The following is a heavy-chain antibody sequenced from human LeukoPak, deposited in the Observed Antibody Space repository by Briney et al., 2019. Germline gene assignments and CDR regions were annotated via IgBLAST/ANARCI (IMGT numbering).Heavy chain of an antibody. Sequence: GGSLRLSCAASGFSVSNTYMSWVRPAAGKGLEWGSIIYSGGNTYYADSVKGRFTISRDNSKNTLYLQMNRLRPEDTAVYYCARGTVTAPDYWGQGTLVTVSS. D-gene: IGHD2-21*02. CDR2: IYSGGNT. CDR3: ARGTVTAPDY. CDR1: GFSVSNTY. V-gene: IGHV3-53*01. J-gene: IGHJ4*02.